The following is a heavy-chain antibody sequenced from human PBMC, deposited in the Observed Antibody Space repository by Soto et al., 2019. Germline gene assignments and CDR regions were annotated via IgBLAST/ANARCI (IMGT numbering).Heavy chain of an antibody. Sequence: PGGSLRLSCVASGFTFSSYGMHWVRQAPGKGLEWVAVISYDGSNKYYADSVKGRFTISRDNSRNTLYLQMNSLRAEDTAVYYCAKEGGYCSGGSCYSLLRGHYGMDVWGQGTTV. D-gene: IGHD2-15*01. V-gene: IGHV3-30*18. CDR3: AKEGGYCSGGSCYSLLRGHYGMDV. J-gene: IGHJ6*02. CDR2: ISYDGSNK. CDR1: GFTFSSYG.